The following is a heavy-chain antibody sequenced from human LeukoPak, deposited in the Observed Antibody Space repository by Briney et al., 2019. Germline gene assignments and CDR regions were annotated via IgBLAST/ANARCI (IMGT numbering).Heavy chain of an antibody. CDR3: AMGVGAPEDLAVAADFDY. Sequence: SVKVSCKASGGTISSYAISWVRQAPGQGYEWMGGTIPIFDTAHYAQKFQGRVTITADESTSIAYMELRSLRSEDTAVYYCAMGVGAPEDLAVAADFDYWGQGTLVTVSS. D-gene: IGHD6-19*01. CDR1: GGTISSYA. V-gene: IGHV1-69*01. J-gene: IGHJ4*02. CDR2: TIPIFDTA.